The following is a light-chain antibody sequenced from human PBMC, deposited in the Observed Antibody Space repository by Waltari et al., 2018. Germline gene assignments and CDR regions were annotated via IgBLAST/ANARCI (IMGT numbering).Light chain of an antibody. V-gene: IGKV1-5*03. CDR3: QQYHTYPWT. CDR1: QNIGNR. CDR2: EAS. Sequence: DIQMTQSPSTLSASVGDRVTVTCRASQNIGNRLAWYQHKPGKAPNLLIYEASSLEGGAPSIVSGSGSGTGFTLTISSLQPDDFATYYCQQYHTYPWTFGQGTTVEVK. J-gene: IGKJ1*01.